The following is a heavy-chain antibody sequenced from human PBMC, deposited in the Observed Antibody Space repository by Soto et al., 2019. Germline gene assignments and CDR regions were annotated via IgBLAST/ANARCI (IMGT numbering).Heavy chain of an antibody. CDR3: ARDGGRHSGGIDY. CDR1: GGTFSSYS. V-gene: IGHV1-69*01. J-gene: IGHJ4*02. D-gene: IGHD1-26*01. Sequence: QVQLVQSGAEVKKPGSSVKVSCKASGGTFSSYSINWVRQAPGQGLEWMGEIIPIFGTANYAQKFQGRVTITADESTSTASMELSSLRSEDTAVYYCARDGGRHSGGIDYWGQGTLDTGSS. CDR2: IIPIFGTA.